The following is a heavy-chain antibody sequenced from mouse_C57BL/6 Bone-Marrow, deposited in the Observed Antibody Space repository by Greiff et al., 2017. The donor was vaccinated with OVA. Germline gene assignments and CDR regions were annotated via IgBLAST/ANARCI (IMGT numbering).Heavy chain of an antibody. Sequence: EVKLVESEGGLVQPGSSMKLSCTASGFTFSDYYMAWVRQVPEKGLEWVANINYDGSSTYYLDSLKSRFIISRDNAKNILYLQMGSLKSEDTATYYCARDRGLLRYRYFDVWGTGTTVTVSS. CDR2: INYDGSST. CDR1: GFTFSDYY. V-gene: IGHV5-16*01. D-gene: IGHD1-1*01. CDR3: ARDRGLLRYRYFDV. J-gene: IGHJ1*03.